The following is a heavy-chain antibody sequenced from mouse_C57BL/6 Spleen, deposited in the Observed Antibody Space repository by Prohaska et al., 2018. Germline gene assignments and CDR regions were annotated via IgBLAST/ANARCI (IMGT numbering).Heavy chain of an antibody. CDR2: INSDGSAI. CDR3: MRYGLRYWYFDV. CDR1: GFTFIGFW. Sequence: EVQLLETGGGLVQPGGSRGLSCEGSGFTFIGFWMSWVRQTPGKTLEWIGDINSDGSAINYATSIKDRFTIFRDNDKSTLYLQMSNVRSEDTATYFCMRYGLRYWYFDVWGTGTTVTVAS. V-gene: IGHV11-2*01. J-gene: IGHJ1*03. D-gene: IGHD1-1*01.